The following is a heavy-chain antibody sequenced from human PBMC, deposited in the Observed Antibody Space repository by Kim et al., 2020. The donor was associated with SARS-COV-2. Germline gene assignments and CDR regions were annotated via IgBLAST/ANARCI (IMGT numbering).Heavy chain of an antibody. D-gene: IGHD5-12*01. CDR1: GFIVSDIY. V-gene: IGHV3-53*01. CDR3: PGDRGSPNGIHV. J-gene: IGHJ6*02. Sequence: GGSLRLSCAASGFIVSDIYMSWVRQAPGKGLEWVSLIYSDDSTYYADTVKGRFTISSDNSRKTLFLQLNSLKAEDTAVYYWPGDRGSPNGIHVWGQGTTVTVSS. CDR2: IYSDDST.